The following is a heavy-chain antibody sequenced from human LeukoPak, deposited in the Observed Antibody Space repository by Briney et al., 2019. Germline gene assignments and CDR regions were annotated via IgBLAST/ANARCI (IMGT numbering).Heavy chain of an antibody. Sequence: KPSETLSLTCAVYGGSFSGYYWSWIRQTPGKGLEWIGEINHSGSTNYNPSLKSRVTISVDTSKNQFSLKLSSVTAADTAVYYCARGHRIGSGYPTTPYDYWGQGTLVTVSS. CDR2: INHSGST. J-gene: IGHJ4*02. CDR3: ARGHRIGSGYPTTPYDY. CDR1: GGSFSGYY. D-gene: IGHD3-22*01. V-gene: IGHV4-34*01.